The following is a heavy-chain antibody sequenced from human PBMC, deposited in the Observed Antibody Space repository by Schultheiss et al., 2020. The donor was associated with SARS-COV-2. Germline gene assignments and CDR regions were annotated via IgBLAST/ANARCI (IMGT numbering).Heavy chain of an antibody. CDR2: IYYSGST. CDR3: ARGPGVLGDFWSGYYPQPLPHFDF. D-gene: IGHD3-3*01. Sequence: SETLSLTCTVSGGSISSGGYYWSWIRQHPGKGLEWIGYIYYSGSTYYNPSLKSRVTISVDTSKNQFSLKLTSVTAADTAVYYCARGPGVLGDFWSGYYPQPLPHFDFWGQGTLVTVSS. V-gene: IGHV4-31*03. J-gene: IGHJ4*02. CDR1: GGSISSGGYY.